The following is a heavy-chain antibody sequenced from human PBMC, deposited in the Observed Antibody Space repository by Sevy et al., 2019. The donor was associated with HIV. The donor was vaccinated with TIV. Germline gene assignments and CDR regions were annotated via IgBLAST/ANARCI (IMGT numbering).Heavy chain of an antibody. J-gene: IGHJ3*01. D-gene: IGHD3-10*01. V-gene: IGHV3-21*01. CDR2: ISSSSNYI. Sequence: GGSLRLSCAGSEFSFSTYTMNWVRQAPGKGLEWVSSISSSSNYIYYADSVKGRFTSSRDNAKNSLYLQMNSLRAEDTAVYYCARPYGSGSWEAFDLWGQGTMVTVSS. CDR3: ARPYGSGSWEAFDL. CDR1: EFSFSTYT.